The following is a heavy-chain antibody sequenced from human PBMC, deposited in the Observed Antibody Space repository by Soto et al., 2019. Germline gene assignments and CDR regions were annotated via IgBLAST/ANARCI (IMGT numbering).Heavy chain of an antibody. CDR3: ARRGGVGVAGSAAFDM. D-gene: IGHD3-3*01. V-gene: IGHV1-2*02. CDR1: GYPVTAYY. CDR2: INPATGAA. J-gene: IGHJ3*02. Sequence: QLHLVQSGAVVKKPGASVTVSCSASGYPVTAYYMHWVRQAPGRGLEWMGGINPATGAAKYTQACQGRVTMTRDTSTSTVFRELRGLTSGGPAGFYCARRGGVGVAGSAAFDMWGQGTLVTVSS.